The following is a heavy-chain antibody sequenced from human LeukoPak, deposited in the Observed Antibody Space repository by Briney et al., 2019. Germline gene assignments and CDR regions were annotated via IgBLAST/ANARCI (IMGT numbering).Heavy chain of an antibody. CDR2: ISYDGSNK. CDR3: AKGYSSGWTELDY. CDR1: GFTFSSYV. J-gene: IGHJ4*02. V-gene: IGHV3-30*18. D-gene: IGHD6-19*01. Sequence: GGSLRLSCAASGFTFSSYVMHWVRQAPGKGLEWVAVISYDGSNKYYADSVKGRFTISRDNSKNTLYLQMNSLRAEDTAVYYCAKGYSSGWTELDYWGQGTLVTVSS.